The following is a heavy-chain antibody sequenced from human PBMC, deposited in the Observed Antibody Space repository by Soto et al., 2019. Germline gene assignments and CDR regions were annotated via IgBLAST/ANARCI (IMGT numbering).Heavy chain of an antibody. D-gene: IGHD3-16*02. J-gene: IGHJ4*02. CDR2: FEAKTDGGTA. CDR3: TTGGGGHYRLYAN. CDR1: GFTFNNAW. Sequence: EVQLVESGGGLVKPGGSLRLSCAASGFTFNNAWMSWVRQAPGMGLEWVGRFEAKTDGGTADYAAPVSGRFTISRDESKNTLFLQMNNLKTEDTAVYYFTTGGGGHYRLYANWGQGTLVTVSS. V-gene: IGHV3-15*04.